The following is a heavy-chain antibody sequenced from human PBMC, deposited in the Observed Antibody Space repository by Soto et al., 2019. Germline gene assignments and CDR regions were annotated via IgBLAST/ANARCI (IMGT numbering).Heavy chain of an antibody. CDR3: ARVVLYSSSWYSRWFDP. D-gene: IGHD6-13*01. J-gene: IGHJ5*02. CDR1: GGSFSGYY. CDR2: INHSGST. Sequence: SETLSLTCAVYGGSFSGYYWSWIRQPPGKGLEWIGEINHSGSTNYNPSLKSRVTISVDTSKNQFSLRLSSVTAADTAVYYCARVVLYSSSWYSRWFDPWGQGTLVTVSS. V-gene: IGHV4-34*01.